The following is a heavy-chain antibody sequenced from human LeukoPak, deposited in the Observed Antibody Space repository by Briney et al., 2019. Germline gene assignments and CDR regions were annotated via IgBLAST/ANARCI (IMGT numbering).Heavy chain of an antibody. D-gene: IGHD1-26*01. V-gene: IGHV3-7*01. Sequence: GGSLRLSCAASGFRFGDYWMTWARHVPGKGREWAANIKQDGAEKHYAESVEGRFIISRDNAKNSLYLEMDSLKVEDTAVYYCARVGAWDLQRVFDYWGQGTLVTVSS. CDR3: ARVGAWDLQRVFDY. CDR1: GFRFGDYW. CDR2: IKQDGAEK. J-gene: IGHJ4*02.